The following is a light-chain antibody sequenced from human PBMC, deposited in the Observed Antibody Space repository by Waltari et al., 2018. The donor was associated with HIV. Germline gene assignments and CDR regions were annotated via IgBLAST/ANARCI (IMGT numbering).Light chain of an antibody. V-gene: IGKV3-20*01. Sequence: VLTQSPATLSLSPGDRATLSCRASQSVSSGFLAWYQQKRGQAPRLLIYGASTRAKGIPDRFSGGGSGTDFTLTISSLDPEDFAVYYCHQYGSATYTFGQGTKLDIK. J-gene: IGKJ2*01. CDR2: GAS. CDR1: QSVSSGF. CDR3: HQYGSATYT.